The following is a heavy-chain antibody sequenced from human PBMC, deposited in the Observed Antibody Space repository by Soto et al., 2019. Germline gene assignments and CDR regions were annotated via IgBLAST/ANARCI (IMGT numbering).Heavy chain of an antibody. J-gene: IGHJ2*01. V-gene: IGHV4-34*01. CDR3: ARESHDILTGPPWVWYFDL. Sequence: QVQLQQWGAGPLRPLETLSLTCGVSGGSFSGYYWAWIRQSPGPGLEWIGEINDRGSINYNPSLKSRVSISVDTSKNHYSLNLRSVTAADTAVYYCARESHDILTGPPWVWYFDLWGRGTLVTVSS. CDR2: INDRGSI. D-gene: IGHD3-9*01. CDR1: GGSFSGYY.